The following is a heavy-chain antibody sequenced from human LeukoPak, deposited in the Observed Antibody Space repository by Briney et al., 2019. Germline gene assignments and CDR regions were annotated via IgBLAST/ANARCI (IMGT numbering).Heavy chain of an antibody. CDR2: IWYDGSNK. D-gene: IGHD3-16*01. CDR3: ARDGAGEPFDI. V-gene: IGHV3-33*01. CDR1: GFTFSSYG. J-gene: IGHJ3*02. Sequence: PGGSLRLSCAASGFTFSSYGMHWVRQAPGKGLEWVAIIWYDGSNKYYADSVKGRFTISRDNSKNTLYVQMDSLRAEDTAVYYCARDGAGEPFDIWGQGTMVTVSS.